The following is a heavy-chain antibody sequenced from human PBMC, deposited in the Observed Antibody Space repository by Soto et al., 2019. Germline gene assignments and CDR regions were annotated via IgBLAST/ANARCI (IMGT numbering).Heavy chain of an antibody. Sequence: QVQLVQSGAEVKKPGSSVKVSCKASGGTFSSYAISWVRQAPGQGLEWMGGIIPIFGTANYAQKFQGRVTITADESTSTAYMELSSLRSEDTAVYYCASCSGGSCYEDRYYYGMDVWGHGTTVTVSS. D-gene: IGHD2-15*01. V-gene: IGHV1-69*01. J-gene: IGHJ6*02. CDR3: ASCSGGSCYEDRYYYGMDV. CDR1: GGTFSSYA. CDR2: IIPIFGTA.